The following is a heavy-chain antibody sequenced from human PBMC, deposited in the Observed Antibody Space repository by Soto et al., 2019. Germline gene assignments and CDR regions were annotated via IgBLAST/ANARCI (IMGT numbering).Heavy chain of an antibody. J-gene: IGHJ4*02. CDR3: GAGQYFSDY. Sequence: QVPLVESGGGVVQPGRSLRLSCAASGFTFSSYGMHWVRQAPGKGLEWGALISYDGSDKYYADSVKGRFTISRDNSKNTLYLQMNSLRVEDTAVYYCGAGQYFSDYWGQGTLVTVSS. CDR2: ISYDGSDK. CDR1: GFTFSSYG. V-gene: IGHV3-30*03. D-gene: IGHD6-13*01.